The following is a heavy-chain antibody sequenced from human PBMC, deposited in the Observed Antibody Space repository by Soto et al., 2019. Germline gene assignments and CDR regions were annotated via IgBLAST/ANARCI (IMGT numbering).Heavy chain of an antibody. CDR2: ISYDGSNK. V-gene: IGHV3-30*18. CDR3: AKGAGSVYYYGMGV. Sequence: QVQLVESGGGVVQPGRSLRLSCAASGFTFSSYGMHWVRQAPGKGLEWVAVISYDGSNKYYADSVKGRFTISRDNSKNTLYLQMNSLRAEDKAVYYCAKGAGSVYYYGMGVWGQGTTVTVSS. CDR1: GFTFSSYG. D-gene: IGHD6-19*01. J-gene: IGHJ6*02.